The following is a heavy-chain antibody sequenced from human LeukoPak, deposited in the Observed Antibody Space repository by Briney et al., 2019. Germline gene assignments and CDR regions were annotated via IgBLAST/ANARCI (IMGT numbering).Heavy chain of an antibody. CDR1: GGSISSGGCY. V-gene: IGHV4-31*03. Sequence: SQTLSLTCTVSGGSISSGGCYWSWIRQHPGKGLEWIGYIYYSGSTYYNPSLKSRVTISVDTSKNQFSLKLSSVTAADTAVYYCARGDSYGPYYYYGMDVWGKGTTVTVSS. D-gene: IGHD5-18*01. J-gene: IGHJ6*04. CDR2: IYYSGST. CDR3: ARGDSYGPYYYYGMDV.